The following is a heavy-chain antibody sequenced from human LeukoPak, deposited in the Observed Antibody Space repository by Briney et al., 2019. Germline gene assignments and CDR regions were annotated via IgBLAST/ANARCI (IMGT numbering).Heavy chain of an antibody. CDR1: GFTVSRNH. CDR3: AKLED. Sequence: GGSPRLSCAASGFTVSRNHMNWVRQAPGKGLEWVSSISGRGGTTYYADSVKGRFTISRDNSKNTLYLQMNSLRAEDTAVYYCAKLEDWGQGALVAVSS. V-gene: IGHV3-23*01. J-gene: IGHJ4*02. CDR2: ISGRGGTT.